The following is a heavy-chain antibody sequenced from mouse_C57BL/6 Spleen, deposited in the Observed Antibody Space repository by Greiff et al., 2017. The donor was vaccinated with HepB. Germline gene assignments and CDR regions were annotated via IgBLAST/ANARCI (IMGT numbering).Heavy chain of an antibody. CDR1: GFTFSSYA. CDR2: ISDGGSYT. J-gene: IGHJ2*01. V-gene: IGHV5-4*01. Sequence: EVQVVESGGGLVKPGGSLKLSCAASGFTFSSYAMSWVRQTPEKRLEWVATISDGGSYTYYPDNVKGRFTISRDNAKNNLYLQMSHLKSEDTAMYYCARANYYGSSYSFDYWGQGTTLTVSS. D-gene: IGHD1-1*01. CDR3: ARANYYGSSYSFDY.